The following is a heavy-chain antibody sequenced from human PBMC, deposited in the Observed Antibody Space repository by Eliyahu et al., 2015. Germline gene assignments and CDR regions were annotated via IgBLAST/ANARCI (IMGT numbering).Heavy chain of an antibody. Sequence: QVTLKESGPALVKPTQTLTLTCTFXGFSLSTSGMRVSWXRQPPGKALEWLARIDWDDDKFYSTSLKTRLTISKDTSKNQVVLTMTNMDPVDTATYYCARILTGDIAALDVWGQGTTVTVSS. CDR1: GFSLSTSGMR. D-gene: IGHD6-6*01. V-gene: IGHV2-70*04. J-gene: IGHJ6*02. CDR2: IDWDDDK. CDR3: ARILTGDIAALDV.